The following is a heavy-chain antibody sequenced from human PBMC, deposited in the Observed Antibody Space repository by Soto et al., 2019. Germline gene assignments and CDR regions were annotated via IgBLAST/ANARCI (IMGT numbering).Heavy chain of an antibody. J-gene: IGHJ4*02. V-gene: IGHV3-7*01. D-gene: IGHD2-21*01. CDR2: IKEDGSEK. Sequence: EVQLVESGGSLVQPGGSLRLSCAASGFTFSAYWMNWVRQAPGKGLEWVANIKEDGSEKQYVDSVKGRFTISRDNAKNLVYLQMNSLRVEDTALYYCTKPPPRAVIPADSWGQGTLVTVSS. CDR3: TKPPPRAVIPADS. CDR1: GFTFSAYW.